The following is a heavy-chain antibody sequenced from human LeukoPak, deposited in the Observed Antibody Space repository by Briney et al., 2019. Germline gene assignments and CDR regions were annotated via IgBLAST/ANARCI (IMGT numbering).Heavy chain of an antibody. Sequence: PSETLSLTCTVSGGSISSSSYYWGWLRQPPGKGLEWIGSIYYSGSTYYNPSLKSRVTISVDTSKNQFSLKLSSVTAADTAVYYCASTYYYDSSGYSGFDYWGQGTLVTVSS. J-gene: IGHJ4*02. D-gene: IGHD3-22*01. CDR3: ASTYYYDSSGYSGFDY. V-gene: IGHV4-39*07. CDR2: IYYSGST. CDR1: GGSISSSSYY.